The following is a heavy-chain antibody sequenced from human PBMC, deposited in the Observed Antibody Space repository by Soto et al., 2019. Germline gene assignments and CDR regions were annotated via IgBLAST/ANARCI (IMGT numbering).Heavy chain of an antibody. CDR2: MNPINGAT. Sequence: ASVKVSCKASGYDFTAYDINWVRQASGQGLEWMGWMNPINGATGSARRFQGRVSMTRNTATGTAYMELTSLRLDDTAVYYCGRGPSPRAPAGGTPYYYAMDVWGQGTTVTVSS. CDR1: GYDFTAYD. V-gene: IGHV1-8*02. J-gene: IGHJ6*02. D-gene: IGHD6-13*01. CDR3: GRGPSPRAPAGGTPYYYAMDV.